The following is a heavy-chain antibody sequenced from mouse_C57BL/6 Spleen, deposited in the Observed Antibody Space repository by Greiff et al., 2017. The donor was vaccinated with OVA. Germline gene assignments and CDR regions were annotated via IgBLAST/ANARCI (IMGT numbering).Heavy chain of an antibody. V-gene: IGHV5-4*01. CDR1: GFTFSSYA. D-gene: IGHD2-1*01. CDR2: ISDGGSYT. J-gene: IGHJ4*01. Sequence: EGKLVESGGGLVKPGGSLKLSCAASGFTFSSYAMSWVRQTPEKRLEWVATISDGGSYTYYPDNVKGRFTISRDNAKNNLYLQMSHLKSEDTAMYYCARDLGPYGNYDAMDYWGQGTSVTVSS. CDR3: ARDLGPYGNYDAMDY.